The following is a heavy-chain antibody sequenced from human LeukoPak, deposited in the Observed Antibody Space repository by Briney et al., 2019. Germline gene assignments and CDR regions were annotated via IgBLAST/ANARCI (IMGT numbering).Heavy chain of an antibody. J-gene: IGHJ4*02. CDR3: AKGDNYFDGSGIDY. CDR2: ISGSGGSP. D-gene: IGHD3-22*01. V-gene: IGHV3-23*01. Sequence: GGSLRLSCAASGFTFSNYGMTRVRQAPGKGLEWVSGISGSGGSPYYADSVKGRFTISRDNSKSTLFLQMNSLRVEDTAVYYCAKGDNYFDGSGIDYWGQGTLVTVSS. CDR1: GFTFSNYG.